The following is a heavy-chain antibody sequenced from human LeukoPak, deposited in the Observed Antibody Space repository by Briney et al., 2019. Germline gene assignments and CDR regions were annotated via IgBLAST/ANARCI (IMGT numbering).Heavy chain of an antibody. J-gene: IGHJ4*02. D-gene: IGHD4-23*01. CDR3: AKDLRYNDYGGNANFDY. CDR2: ISGSGYST. V-gene: IGHV3-23*01. CDR1: GFIFNNYA. Sequence: PGGSLRLSCAASGFIFNNYAMSWVRQAPGEGLEWVSGISGSGYSTYYVDAVKGRFTISRDNSKKMLYLQMNSLRAEDTAEYYCAKDLRYNDYGGNANFDYWGQGTLVTVSS.